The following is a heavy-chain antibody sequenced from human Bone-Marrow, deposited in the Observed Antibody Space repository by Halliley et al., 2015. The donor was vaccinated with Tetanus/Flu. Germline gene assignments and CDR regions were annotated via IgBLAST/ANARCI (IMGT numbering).Heavy chain of an antibody. CDR3: ARDLEWELLGAFDY. D-gene: IGHD1-26*01. CDR1: GGTFSRYA. V-gene: IGHV1-69*06. Sequence: QLVQSGAEVKKPGSSVKVSCKASGGTFSRYAISWVRQAPGQGLEWMGGIIPSFGTAHYAQRFQGRVTITADRSTSTAYMELSSLSSEDTAVYYCARDLEWELLGAFDYWGQGTLATVSS. CDR2: IIPSFGTA. J-gene: IGHJ4*02.